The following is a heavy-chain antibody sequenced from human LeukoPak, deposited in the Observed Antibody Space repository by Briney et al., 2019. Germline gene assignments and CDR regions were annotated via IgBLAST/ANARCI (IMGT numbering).Heavy chain of an antibody. CDR1: GFTFSSYA. CDR3: AKGGYYGSGGIDY. CDR2: ISYDGSHQ. J-gene: IGHJ4*02. V-gene: IGHV3-30*04. D-gene: IGHD3-10*01. Sequence: QPGGSLRLSCAASGFTFSSYAMHWVRQAPGKGLEWVAGISYDGSHQYYADSVKGRFTISRDTSKNTLYVQMNSLRPEDTAVYYCAKGGYYGSGGIDYWGQGTLVTVSS.